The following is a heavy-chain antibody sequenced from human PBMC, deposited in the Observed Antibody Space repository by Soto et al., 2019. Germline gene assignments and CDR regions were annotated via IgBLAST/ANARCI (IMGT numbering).Heavy chain of an antibody. CDR1: GFTFSSYG. Sequence: AGGSLRLSCAASGFTFSSYGMHWVRQAPGKGLEWVAVISYDGSNKYYADSVKGRFTISRDNSKNTLYLQMNSLRAEDTAVYYCAKDGPPPVGIAARRGYYFDYWGQGTLVTVSS. CDR2: ISYDGSNK. D-gene: IGHD6-6*01. CDR3: AKDGPPPVGIAARRGYYFDY. V-gene: IGHV3-30*18. J-gene: IGHJ4*02.